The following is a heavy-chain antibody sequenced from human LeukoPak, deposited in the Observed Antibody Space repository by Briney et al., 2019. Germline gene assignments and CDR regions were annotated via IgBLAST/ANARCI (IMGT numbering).Heavy chain of an antibody. D-gene: IGHD6-13*01. Sequence: QPGGSLRLSCAASGFTVSSNYMSWVRQAPGKGLEWVSVIYSGGSTYYADSVKGRFTISRDNYKNTLYLQMNSLRAEDTAVYYCSRNIAAAPYYHYWGQGTLVTVSS. V-gene: IGHV3-66*01. CDR1: GFTVSSNY. CDR3: SRNIAAAPYYHY. J-gene: IGHJ4*02. CDR2: IYSGGST.